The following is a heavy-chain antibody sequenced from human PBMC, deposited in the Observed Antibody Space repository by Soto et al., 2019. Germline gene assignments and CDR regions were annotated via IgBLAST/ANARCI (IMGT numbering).Heavy chain of an antibody. CDR3: ASDPNEFWKSYWFDP. D-gene: IGHD3-3*01. J-gene: IGHJ5*02. Sequence: ASVKVSCKTSGYTFNTYGINWVRQAPGQGLELMGWISAYDGKTTYAEKFQGRVTMTTDTSTSTAYMELRSLRSDDTAIYYCASDPNEFWKSYWFDPWGQGTPVTVSS. V-gene: IGHV1-18*01. CDR2: ISAYDGKT. CDR1: GYTFNTYG.